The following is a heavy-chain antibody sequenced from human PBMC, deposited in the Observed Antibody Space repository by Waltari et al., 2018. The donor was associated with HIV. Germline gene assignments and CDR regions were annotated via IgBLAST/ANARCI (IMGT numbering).Heavy chain of an antibody. Sequence: QVQLVQSVAEVKKPGSSVKVSCKASGGTVSSSDISWVRQAPGQGLEWMGAIIPLFGEANYAQKFQGRLTITADESTSTAYMELSSLRSEDTAVYYCARVPDRSGYQRYAMDVCGQGTTVTVS. J-gene: IGHJ6*02. CDR3: ARVPDRSGYQRYAMDV. V-gene: IGHV1-69*01. D-gene: IGHD3-22*01. CDR2: IIPLFGEA. CDR1: GGTVSSSD.